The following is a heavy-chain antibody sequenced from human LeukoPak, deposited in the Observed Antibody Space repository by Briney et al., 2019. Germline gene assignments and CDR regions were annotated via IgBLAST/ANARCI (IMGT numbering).Heavy chain of an antibody. V-gene: IGHV1-46*01. D-gene: IGHD3-3*01. CDR3: ARVYYDFWSGYSVDY. Sequence: ASVKVSCKTSGYTFTGHYMHWVRQAPGQGLEWMGIINPSGGSTSYAQKFQGRVTMTRDTSTSTVYMELSSLRSEDTAVYYCARVYYDFWSGYSVDYWGQGTLVTVSS. CDR1: GYTFTGHY. CDR2: INPSGGST. J-gene: IGHJ4*02.